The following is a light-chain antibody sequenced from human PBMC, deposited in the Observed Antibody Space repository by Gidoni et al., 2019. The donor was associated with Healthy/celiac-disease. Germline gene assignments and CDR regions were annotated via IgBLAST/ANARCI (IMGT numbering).Light chain of an antibody. CDR2: AAS. J-gene: IGKJ5*01. CDR1: QGISSY. V-gene: IGKV1-9*01. Sequence: IQLNEYPSSLSASVGDIVTITCRASQGISSYLAWYQQKPWKAPQLLIYAASTLQSGVPSRFSGSGSGTDFTLTISSLQPEDFATYYCQQLNSYPITFGQGTRLEIK. CDR3: QQLNSYPIT.